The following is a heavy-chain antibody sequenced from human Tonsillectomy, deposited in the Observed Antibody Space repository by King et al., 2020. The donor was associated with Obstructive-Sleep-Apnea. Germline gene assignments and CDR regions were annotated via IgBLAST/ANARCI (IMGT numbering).Heavy chain of an antibody. D-gene: IGHD6-19*01. V-gene: IGHV1-24*01. Sequence: QLVQSGAEVKKPGASVKVSCKVSGYTLTELSMHWVRQAPGKGLEWMGGFDPEDGETIYAQKFQGRVTLTEDTSTDTAYMELSSLRSEDTAVYHCASVILTAVTGTFLYYLYGMDVWGQGTTVTVSS. CDR2: FDPEDGET. CDR3: ASVILTAVTGTFLYYLYGMDV. J-gene: IGHJ6*02. CDR1: GYTLTELS.